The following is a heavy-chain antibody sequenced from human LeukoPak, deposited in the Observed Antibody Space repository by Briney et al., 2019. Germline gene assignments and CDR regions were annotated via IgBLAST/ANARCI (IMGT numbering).Heavy chain of an antibody. D-gene: IGHD2-15*01. CDR3: ARGVCSGGSCYDFWFDS. V-gene: IGHV1-69*04. J-gene: IGHJ5*01. CDR2: IIPILGLT. CDR1: GGTFSNYV. Sequence: SVKVSCKASGGTFSNYVVSWVRQAPGQGLEWIGRIIPILGLTNYAQKFQGRVTITADKPTSTGYMELSTLRSEDTAVYYCARGVCSGGSCYDFWFDSWGQGTLVTVSS.